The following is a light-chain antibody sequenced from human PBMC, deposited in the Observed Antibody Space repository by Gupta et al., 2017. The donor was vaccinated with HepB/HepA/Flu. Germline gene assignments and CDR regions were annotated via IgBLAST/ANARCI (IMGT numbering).Light chain of an antibody. Sequence: QSALTQPPSASGSPGQSVTISCTGTSSDVGAYNYVSWHQQHPGKAPKVIIYEVNKRPSGVPDRFSGSKSGNTASLTVSGLQAEDEADYYCSSHACITTVFGSGTQVIVL. CDR3: SSHACITTV. CDR2: EVN. J-gene: IGLJ1*01. V-gene: IGLV2-8*01. CDR1: SSDVGAYNY.